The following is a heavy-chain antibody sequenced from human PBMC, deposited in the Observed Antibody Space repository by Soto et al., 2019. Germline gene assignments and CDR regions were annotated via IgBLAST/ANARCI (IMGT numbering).Heavy chain of an antibody. CDR3: ARGPTPTRYCSGGSCSTEYNWFDP. CDR1: GGSISSGGYY. D-gene: IGHD2-15*01. V-gene: IGHV4-31*03. Sequence: SETLSLTCTVSGGSISSGGYYWSWIRQHPGKGLGWIGYIYYSGSTYYNTSLKSRVTISVDTSKNQFSLKLSSVTAADTAVYYCARGPTPTRYCSGGSCSTEYNWFDPWGQGTLVTVSS. CDR2: IYYSGST. J-gene: IGHJ5*02.